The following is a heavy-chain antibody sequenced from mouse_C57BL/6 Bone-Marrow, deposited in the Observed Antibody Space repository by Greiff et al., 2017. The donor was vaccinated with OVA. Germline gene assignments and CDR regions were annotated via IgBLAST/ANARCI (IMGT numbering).Heavy chain of an antibody. CDR1: GYTFTSYW. D-gene: IGHD1-1*01. Sequence: QVQLQQPGTELVKPGASVKLSCKASGYTFTSYWMHWVKQRPGQGLEWIGNINPSNGGTNYNEKFKSKATLTVDKSSSTAYMQLSSLTSEDSAVYYGARIPYGSQPYFEVWGTGTTVTVSS. V-gene: IGHV1-53*01. CDR3: ARIPYGSQPYFEV. J-gene: IGHJ1*03. CDR2: INPSNGGT.